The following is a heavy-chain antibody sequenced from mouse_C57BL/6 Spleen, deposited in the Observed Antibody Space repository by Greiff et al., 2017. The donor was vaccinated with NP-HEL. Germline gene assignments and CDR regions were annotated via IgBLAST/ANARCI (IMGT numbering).Heavy chain of an antibody. J-gene: IGHJ3*01. V-gene: IGHV5-17*01. CDR3: ASGVYYGSTWFAY. CDR2: ISSGSSTI. CDR1: GFTFSDYG. Sequence: EVKLMESGGGLVKPGGSLKLSCAASGFTFSDYGMHWVRQAPEKGLEWVAYISSGSSTIYYADTVKGRFTISRDNSKNTLSLQMTSLRSEATAMYYCASGVYYGSTWFAYWGQGTLVTVSA. D-gene: IGHD1-1*01.